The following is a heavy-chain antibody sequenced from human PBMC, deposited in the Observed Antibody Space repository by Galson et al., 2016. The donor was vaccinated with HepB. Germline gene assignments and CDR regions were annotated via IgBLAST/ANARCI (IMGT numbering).Heavy chain of an antibody. CDR3: ARGRSNFRF. D-gene: IGHD3-10*01. CDR1: GDSITSYY. Sequence: LTCTVSGDSITSYYWSWIRQPPGKGLEWIGYIYYSGSTNYNPSLKSRVTISSDTSKKQFSLNLRSMTAADPAVYYCARGRSNFRFWGQGALVTVSS. V-gene: IGHV4-59*01. CDR2: IYYSGST. J-gene: IGHJ4*02.